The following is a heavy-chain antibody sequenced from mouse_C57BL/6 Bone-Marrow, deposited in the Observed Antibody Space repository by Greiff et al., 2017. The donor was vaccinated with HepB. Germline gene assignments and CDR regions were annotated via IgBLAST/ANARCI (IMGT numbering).Heavy chain of an antibody. CDR2: INPNYGTT. CDR3: ASGSSYSYYFDY. D-gene: IGHD1-1*01. Sequence: EVHLVESGPELVKPGASVKISCKASGYSFTDYNMNWVKQSNGKSLEWIGVINPNYGTTSYNQKFKGKATLTVDQSSSTAYMQLNSLTSEDSAVYYCASGSSYSYYFDYWGQGTTLTVSS. CDR1: GYSFTDYN. J-gene: IGHJ2*01. V-gene: IGHV1-39*01.